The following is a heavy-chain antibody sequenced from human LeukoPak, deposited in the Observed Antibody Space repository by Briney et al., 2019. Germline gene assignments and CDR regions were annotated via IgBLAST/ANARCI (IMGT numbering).Heavy chain of an antibody. CDR3: ARGPHYYGPGAFDI. CDR1: GGSISSYY. J-gene: IGHJ3*02. D-gene: IGHD3-10*01. V-gene: IGHV4-59*01. CDR2: IYHSEST. Sequence: SETLSLTCTLSGGSISSYYWSWIRQPPGQGLEWMGWIYHSESTNYNPSLKSRVTISVDTSKNQFSLQLSSVTAADTAVYYCARGPHYYGPGAFDIWGQGTMVTVSS.